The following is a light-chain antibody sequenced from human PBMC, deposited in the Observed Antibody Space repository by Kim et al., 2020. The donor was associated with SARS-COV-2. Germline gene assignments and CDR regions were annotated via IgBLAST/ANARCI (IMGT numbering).Light chain of an antibody. CDR1: QSVSSY. J-gene: IGKJ4*01. CDR3: QQRANWPLT. V-gene: IGKV3-11*01. CDR2: DVF. Sequence: LSPRESAPLSCRASQSVSSYFAWFQQKPGQAPRLLIYDVFKRATGTPARFSGSGSGTDFTLTISSLEPEDFAVYYCQQRANWPLTFGGGTKVDIK.